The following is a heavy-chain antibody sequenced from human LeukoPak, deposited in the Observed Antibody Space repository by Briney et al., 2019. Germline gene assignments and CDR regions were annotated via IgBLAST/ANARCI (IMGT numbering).Heavy chain of an antibody. D-gene: IGHD4-23*01. Sequence: PGGSLRLSCAASGFTFSSYWMHWVRHAPGKGLAWVSGTNNDGSITMYADSVKGRFTIARDNAKDTLYLQMNSLRAEDTAVYYCYGANAEHWGQGTLVTVSS. CDR3: YGANAEH. CDR1: GFTFSSYW. J-gene: IGHJ1*01. CDR2: TNNDGSIT. V-gene: IGHV3-74*03.